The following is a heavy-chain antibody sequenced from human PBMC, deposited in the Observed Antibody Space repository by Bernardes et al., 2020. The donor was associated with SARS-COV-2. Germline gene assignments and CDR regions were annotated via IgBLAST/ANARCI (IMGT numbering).Heavy chain of an antibody. J-gene: IGHJ5*02. Sequence: GGSLRLSCVASGFMFSGNAMAWVRQAPGKGLEWVSGSGADEHTHYADSVKGRFTISRDNSKNSLHLQMTNLRVEDTAVYYCAKVIFGWSFDHWGQGIMVTVAS. V-gene: IGHV3-23*03. CDR1: GFMFSGNA. D-gene: IGHD3-10*02. CDR3: AKVIFGWSFDH. CDR2: SGADEHT.